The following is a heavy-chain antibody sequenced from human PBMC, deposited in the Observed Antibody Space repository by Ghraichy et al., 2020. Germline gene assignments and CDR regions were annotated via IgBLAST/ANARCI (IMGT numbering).Heavy chain of an antibody. V-gene: IGHV1-69*13. CDR1: GGTFSSYA. CDR3: ARPRTYYYDSSGYTFDY. D-gene: IGHD3-22*01. Sequence: SVKVSCKASGGTFSSYAISWVRQAPGQGLEWMGGIIPIFGTANYAQKFQGRVTITADESTSTAYMELSSLRSEDTTVYYCARPRTYYYDSSGYTFDYWGQGTLVTVSS. CDR2: IIPIFGTA. J-gene: IGHJ4*02.